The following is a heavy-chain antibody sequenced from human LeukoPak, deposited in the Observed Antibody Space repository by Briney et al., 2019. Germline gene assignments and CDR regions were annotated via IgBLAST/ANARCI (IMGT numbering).Heavy chain of an antibody. J-gene: IGHJ4*02. CDR1: GFTFSYAW. V-gene: IGHV3-49*04. Sequence: PGGSLRLSCAASGFTFSYAWMSWVRQAPGKGLEWVGFIRSNLYGGTPEYAASVKGRFTISRDDSNSIAYLEMDSLKTDDTAVYYCTRDQTPYYWGQGTLVTVSS. CDR3: TRDQTPYY. CDR2: IRSNLYGGTP.